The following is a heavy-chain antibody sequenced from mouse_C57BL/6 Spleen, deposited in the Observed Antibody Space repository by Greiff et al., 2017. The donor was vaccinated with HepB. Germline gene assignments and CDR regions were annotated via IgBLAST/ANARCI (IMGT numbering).Heavy chain of an antibody. CDR2: IDPEDGDT. CDR3: TTGYYYGSSYGFAY. CDR1: GFNIKDYY. J-gene: IGHJ3*01. V-gene: IGHV14-1*01. Sequence: DVKLQESGAELVRPGASVKLSCTASGFNIKDYYMHWVKQRPEQGLEWIGRIDPEDGDTEYAPKFQGKATMTADTSSNTAYLQLSSLTSEDTAVYYCTTGYYYGSSYGFAYWGQGTLVTVSA. D-gene: IGHD1-1*01.